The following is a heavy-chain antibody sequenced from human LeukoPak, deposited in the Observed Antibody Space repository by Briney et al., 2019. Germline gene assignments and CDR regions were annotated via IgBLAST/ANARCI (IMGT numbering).Heavy chain of an antibody. CDR2: IYSGGST. Sequence: GGSLRLSCAGSGFTLSSNYMSWVRQAPGKGVEGVAGIYSGGSTYYADSVTGRFTISRDNSKNTLYLQMNSLRAEDTAVYYCASEAVAAPGYWGQGTLVTVSS. V-gene: IGHV3-66*02. J-gene: IGHJ4*02. CDR3: ASEAVAAPGY. D-gene: IGHD6-19*01. CDR1: GFTLSSNY.